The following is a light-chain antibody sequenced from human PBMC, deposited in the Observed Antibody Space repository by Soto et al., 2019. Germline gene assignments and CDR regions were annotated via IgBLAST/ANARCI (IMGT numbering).Light chain of an antibody. V-gene: IGKV3-15*01. CDR3: QQYNNLPRT. Sequence: EIVMTQSPATLSVSPGERATLSCRASQSVSRNLAWYQQNPGQAPRLLIYGTSTRATGVPARFSGSGSGTEFTLTISSLQSEDFAVYYCQQYNNLPRTFGQGTKVEIK. CDR1: QSVSRN. CDR2: GTS. J-gene: IGKJ1*01.